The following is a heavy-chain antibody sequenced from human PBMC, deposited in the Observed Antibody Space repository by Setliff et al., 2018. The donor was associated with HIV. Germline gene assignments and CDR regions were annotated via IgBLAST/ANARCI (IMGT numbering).Heavy chain of an antibody. J-gene: IGHJ3*02. V-gene: IGHV1-3*01. D-gene: IGHD2-21*02. Sequence: ASVKVSCKASGYTFTNYAIXXVRQAPGQRLEWMGWINPGNGNTKYSQKFQGRVTITRDTSATTAYMELSSLTYEDTAIFYCAEKPIGGDDAFDIWGQGTMVTVSS. CDR3: AEKPIGGDDAFDI. CDR1: GYTFTNYA. CDR2: INPGNGNT.